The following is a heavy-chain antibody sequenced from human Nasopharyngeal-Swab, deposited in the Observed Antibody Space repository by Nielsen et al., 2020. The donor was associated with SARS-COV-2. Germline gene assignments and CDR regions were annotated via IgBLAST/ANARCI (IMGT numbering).Heavy chain of an antibody. CDR2: IYPGDSGT. J-gene: IGHJ6*02. CDR1: GYSFTSYW. CDR3: ARRTSHELNPGTLDV. V-gene: IGHV5-51*01. D-gene: IGHD1-7*01. Sequence: GESLKISCKASGYSFTSYWIGWVRQMPGKGLEWMGIIYPGDSGTRYSPSFQGQVTISADKSISTAYLQWSSLKASDTAIYYCARRTSHELNPGTLDVWGQGTTVTVSS.